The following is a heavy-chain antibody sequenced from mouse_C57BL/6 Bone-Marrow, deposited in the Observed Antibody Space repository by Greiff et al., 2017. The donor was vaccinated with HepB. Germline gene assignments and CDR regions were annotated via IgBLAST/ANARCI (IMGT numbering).Heavy chain of an antibody. J-gene: IGHJ2*01. D-gene: IGHD2-5*01. CDR1: GYTFTSYG. CDR2: IYPRSGNT. CDR3: ARIYYSNYA. Sequence: VQLVESGAELARPGASVKLSCKASGYTFTSYGISWVKQRTGQGLEWIGEIYPRSGNTYYNEKFKGKATLTADKSSSTAYMELRSLTSEDSAVYFCARIYYSNYAWGQGTTLTVSS. V-gene: IGHV1-81*01.